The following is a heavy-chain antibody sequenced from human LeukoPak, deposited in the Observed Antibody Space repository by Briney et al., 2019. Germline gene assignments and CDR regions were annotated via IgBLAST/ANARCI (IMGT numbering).Heavy chain of an antibody. D-gene: IGHD2-2*01. CDR1: GFTFDDYA. CDR3: AKDSSTSYHSRAFDI. J-gene: IGHJ3*02. CDR2: ISWNSGSI. V-gene: IGHV3-9*03. Sequence: GGSLRLSCAASGFTFDDYAMHWVRQAPGKGLEWVSGISWNSGSIGYADSVKGRFTISRDNAKNSLYLQMNSLRAEDMALYYCAKDSSTSYHSRAFDIWGQGTMVTVSS.